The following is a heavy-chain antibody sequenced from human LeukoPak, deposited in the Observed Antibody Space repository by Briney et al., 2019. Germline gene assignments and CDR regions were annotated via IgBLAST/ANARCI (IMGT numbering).Heavy chain of an antibody. Sequence: GGSLRLSCAASGFTFSSYDMNWVRQAPGKGPEWVSSISSSSYIYYADSVKGRFTISRDNAKNSLYLQMNSLRADDTAVYYCARETYCSGGSCYKGNAFDIWGQGTMVTVSS. V-gene: IGHV3-21*01. CDR3: ARETYCSGGSCYKGNAFDI. CDR2: ISSSSYI. J-gene: IGHJ3*02. CDR1: GFTFSSYD. D-gene: IGHD2-15*01.